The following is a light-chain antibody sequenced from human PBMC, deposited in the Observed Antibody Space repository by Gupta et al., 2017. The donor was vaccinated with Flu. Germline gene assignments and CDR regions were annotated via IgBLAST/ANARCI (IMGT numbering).Light chain of an antibody. CDR2: DDS. Sequence: DTAWFTGGGKHIGDKSVHWYHQKPGRAPILVVYDDSDRPSGVPERFSGSNSGSTATLTISGVEAGDEADYYCQVWYSANNPVVFGGGSKLTVL. CDR1: HIGDKS. CDR3: QVWYSANNPVV. V-gene: IGLV3-21*02. J-gene: IGLJ2*01.